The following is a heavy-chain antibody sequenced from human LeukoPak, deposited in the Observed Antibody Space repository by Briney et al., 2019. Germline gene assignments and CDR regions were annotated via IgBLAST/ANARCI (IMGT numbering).Heavy chain of an antibody. D-gene: IGHD3-9*01. CDR3: AKGALTGYYTDYFDY. Sequence: GGSLRLSCAASGFTFSSHAMTWVRQAPGKGLEWVSGISGSGGSTYYAGSVQGRFTVSRDNSKNTLYLQMNSLRAEDTALYYCAKGALTGYYTDYFDYWGQGTLVTVSS. CDR2: ISGSGGST. V-gene: IGHV3-23*01. CDR1: GFTFSSHA. J-gene: IGHJ4*02.